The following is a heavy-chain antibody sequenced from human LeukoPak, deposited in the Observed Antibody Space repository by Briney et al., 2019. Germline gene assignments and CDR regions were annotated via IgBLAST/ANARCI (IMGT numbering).Heavy chain of an antibody. CDR2: ISGSGGTT. J-gene: IGHJ4*02. D-gene: IGHD3-3*01. Sequence: GGSLRLSCAASVFTFNNYAMSWVRQAPGKGLEWVSAISGSGGTTYYADSVKGRFTFSRDNSKNTLYLQMNSLRAEDTAVYYCAKVRFGDLEWLLIDYWGQGTLVTVSS. CDR1: VFTFNNYA. V-gene: IGHV3-23*01. CDR3: AKVRFGDLEWLLIDY.